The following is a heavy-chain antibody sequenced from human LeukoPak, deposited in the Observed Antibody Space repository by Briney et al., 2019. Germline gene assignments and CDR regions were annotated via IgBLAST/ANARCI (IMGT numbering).Heavy chain of an antibody. J-gene: IGHJ5*02. CDR3: AREGPSSWFDP. D-gene: IGHD2-2*01. CDR2: LYYSGDT. Sequence: SETLSLTCTVSGGSITTYYWSWIRQPPGKGLEWIGYLYYSGDTNCNPSLKSRATISVDTSKNQFSLKLTSVTAADTAVYYCAREGPSSWFDPWGQGTLVTVSS. V-gene: IGHV4-59*01. CDR1: GGSITTYY.